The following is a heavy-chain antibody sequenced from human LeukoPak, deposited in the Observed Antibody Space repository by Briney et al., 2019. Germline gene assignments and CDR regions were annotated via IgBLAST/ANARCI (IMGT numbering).Heavy chain of an antibody. CDR2: INLDESDE. CDR3: ARGSATSVGVDY. CDR1: GFTFSNYW. Sequence: GGSLRLSCAASGFTFSNYWMHWVRRAPGKGLEWVANINLDESDERYLDSVMGRFTISRDNAENSLYLQMNSLRAEDTAVYYCARGSATSVGVDYWGQGTLVTVSS. J-gene: IGHJ4*02. V-gene: IGHV3-7*01. D-gene: IGHD2-2*01.